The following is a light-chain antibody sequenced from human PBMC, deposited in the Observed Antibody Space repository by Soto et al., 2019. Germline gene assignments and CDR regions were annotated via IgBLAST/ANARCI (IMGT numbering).Light chain of an antibody. Sequence: DIQMTQSPSSLSASVGDRVSVTCRASQSISTFLNWYQQRPGEAPKLLIYAASSLRSGVPSRFSGSGSGADFTLTIGSLQPEDFATYYCQQSYTTPPTFGQGTKV. CDR3: QQSYTTPPT. V-gene: IGKV1-39*01. CDR2: AAS. J-gene: IGKJ1*01. CDR1: QSISTF.